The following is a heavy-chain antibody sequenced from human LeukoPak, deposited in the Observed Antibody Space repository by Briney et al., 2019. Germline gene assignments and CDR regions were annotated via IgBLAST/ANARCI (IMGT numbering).Heavy chain of an antibody. CDR3: ARQHKYGGNALDP. CDR1: GASINNYY. J-gene: IGHJ5*02. D-gene: IGHD4-23*01. Sequence: SETLSLTCTISGASINNYYWSWIRQPPGKGLEWLGSIYHTGSTNYNPSLKSRVTISGDSSKNQFSLRLSSVTAADTAVYYCARQHKYGGNALDPWGQGTLVTVSS. CDR2: IYHTGST. V-gene: IGHV4-59*08.